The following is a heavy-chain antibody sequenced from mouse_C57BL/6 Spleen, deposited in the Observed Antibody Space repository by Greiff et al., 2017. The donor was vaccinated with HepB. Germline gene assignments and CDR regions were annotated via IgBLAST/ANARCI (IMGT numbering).Heavy chain of an antibody. J-gene: IGHJ1*03. CDR1: GYTFTSYW. Sequence: QVQLKQSGAELAKPGASVKLSCKASGYTFTSYWMHWVKQRPGQGLEWIGYINTSSGYTKYNQKFKDKATLTADKSSSTAYMQLSSLTYEYSAVYYCARHDQTPWYFDVWGTGTPVTVSS. CDR2: INTSSGYT. CDR3: ARHDQTPWYFDV. V-gene: IGHV1-7*01.